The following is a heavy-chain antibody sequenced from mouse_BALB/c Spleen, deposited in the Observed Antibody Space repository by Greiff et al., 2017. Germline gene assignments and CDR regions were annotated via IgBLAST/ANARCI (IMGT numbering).Heavy chain of an antibody. CDR1: GFSLTGYG. Sequence: VKLVESGPGLVAPSQSLSITCTVSGFSLTGYGVNWVRQPPGKGLEWLGMIWGDGSTDYNSALKSRLSISKDNSKSQVFLKMNSLQTDDTARYYCTRDGNPNYDAMDYWGQGTSVTVSS. V-gene: IGHV2-6-7*01. CDR2: IWGDGST. D-gene: IGHD2-1*01. CDR3: TRDGNPNYDAMDY. J-gene: IGHJ4*01.